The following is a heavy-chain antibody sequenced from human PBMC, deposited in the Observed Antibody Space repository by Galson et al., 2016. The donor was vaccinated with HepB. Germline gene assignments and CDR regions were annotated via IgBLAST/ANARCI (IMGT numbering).Heavy chain of an antibody. CDR2: ISASGGYT. J-gene: IGHJ3*02. CDR3: AKDRNPLPVSTPDDAYDI. CDR1: GFTFSSYA. Sequence: SLRLSCAASGFTFSSYAMTWVRQAPGRGLEWVSVISASGGYTYYADSVKGRFTISRDNSKNTLFLQMSSLRADDTAVYYCAKDRNPLPVSTPDDAYDIWGQGTMVTVSS. V-gene: IGHV3-23*01. D-gene: IGHD4-23*01.